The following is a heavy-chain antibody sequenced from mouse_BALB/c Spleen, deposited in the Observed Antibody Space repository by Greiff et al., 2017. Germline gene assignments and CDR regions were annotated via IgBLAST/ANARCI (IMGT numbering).Heavy chain of an antibody. J-gene: IGHJ4*01. CDR3: AREGPGMDY. D-gene: IGHD3-3*01. Sequence: VQLQQSGAELVKPGASVKLSCTASGFNINDTYMHWVKQRPEQGLEWIGRIDPANGNTKYDPKFQGKATITADTSSNTAYLQLSSLTSEDTAVYYCAREGPGMDYWGQGTSVTVSS. CDR2: IDPANGNT. CDR1: GFNINDTY. V-gene: IGHV14-3*02.